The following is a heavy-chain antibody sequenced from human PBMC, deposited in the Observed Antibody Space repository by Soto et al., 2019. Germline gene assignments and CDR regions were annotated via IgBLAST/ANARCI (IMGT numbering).Heavy chain of an antibody. CDR1: GYTFTSYY. Sequence: ASVKVSCKASGYTFTSYYMHWVRQAPGQGLEWMGIINPSGGSTSYAQKFQGRVTMTRDTSTSTVYMELSSLRSDDTAVYYCAREGIAVAGTILSGYYYGMDVWGQGTTVTVSS. CDR2: INPSGGST. D-gene: IGHD6-19*01. CDR3: AREGIAVAGTILSGYYYGMDV. V-gene: IGHV1-46*01. J-gene: IGHJ6*02.